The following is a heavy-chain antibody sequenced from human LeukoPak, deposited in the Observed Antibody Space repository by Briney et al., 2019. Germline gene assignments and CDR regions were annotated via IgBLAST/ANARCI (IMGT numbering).Heavy chain of an antibody. V-gene: IGHV4-61*08. Sequence: SETLSLTCTVSGGSISSTDSCWSWIRQPPGKGLEWIGYIYYSGSTNYNPSLKSRVTISVDTSKNQFSLKLSSVTAADTAVYYCARGVGAINWYFDLWGRGTLVTVSS. D-gene: IGHD1-26*01. CDR3: ARGVGAINWYFDL. CDR1: GGSISSTDSC. J-gene: IGHJ2*01. CDR2: IYYSGST.